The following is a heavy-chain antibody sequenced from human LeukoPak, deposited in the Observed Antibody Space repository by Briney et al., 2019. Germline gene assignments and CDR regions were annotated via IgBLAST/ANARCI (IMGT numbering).Heavy chain of an antibody. V-gene: IGHV4-31*03. CDR2: IDYSGST. Sequence: SETLSLTCTVSGGSISSGGYYWSWIRQHPGKGLEWIGYIDYSGSTYYNPSLKSRVTLSVDTSTNQLSLQLSSVTAADTAVYYYARALSSVVWGQGTLVTVSS. D-gene: IGHD3-22*01. J-gene: IGHJ4*02. CDR3: ARALSSVV. CDR1: GGSISSGGYY.